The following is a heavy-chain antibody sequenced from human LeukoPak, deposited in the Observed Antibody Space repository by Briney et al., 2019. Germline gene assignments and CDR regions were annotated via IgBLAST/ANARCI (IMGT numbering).Heavy chain of an antibody. D-gene: IGHD5-18*01. CDR1: GSTFSSYG. V-gene: IGHV3-30*18. J-gene: IGHJ4*02. Sequence: RGGSLRLSCAASGSTFSSYGMHWVRQAPGKGLEWVAVISYDGSNKYYADSVKGRFTISRDNSKNTLYLQMNSLRAEDTAVYYCAKDNIQLWFFDYWGQGTLVTVSS. CDR3: AKDNIQLWFFDY. CDR2: ISYDGSNK.